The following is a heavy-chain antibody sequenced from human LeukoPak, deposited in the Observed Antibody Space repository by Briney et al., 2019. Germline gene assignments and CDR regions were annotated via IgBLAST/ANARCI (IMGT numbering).Heavy chain of an antibody. CDR1: GLSFRGPE. Sequence: GGSLRLSCAVSGLSFRGPEMNWVRQAPGKGLEWVAFISRSGKTMYYADSVKGRFTISRDNSKNTLYLQMNSLRAEDTAVYYCAKDRGAYCSSTSCNTGFDYWGQGTLVTVSS. CDR2: ISRSGKTM. CDR3: AKDRGAYCSSTSCNTGFDY. V-gene: IGHV3-48*01. D-gene: IGHD2-2*01. J-gene: IGHJ4*02.